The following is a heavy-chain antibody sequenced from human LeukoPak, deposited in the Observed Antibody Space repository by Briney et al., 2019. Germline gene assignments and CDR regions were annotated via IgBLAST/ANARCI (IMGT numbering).Heavy chain of an antibody. Sequence: GGSLRLSCGASGFTFSSYEMIWVRQAPGKGLEWVSYISSSGSTIYYADSVKGRFTISRDSAKKSLYLQMNSLRAEDTAFYYCATIYGNGFYFDYWGQGTLVTVS. D-gene: IGHD3-10*01. V-gene: IGHV3-48*03. CDR1: GFTFSSYE. CDR3: ATIYGNGFYFDY. J-gene: IGHJ4*02. CDR2: ISSSGSTI.